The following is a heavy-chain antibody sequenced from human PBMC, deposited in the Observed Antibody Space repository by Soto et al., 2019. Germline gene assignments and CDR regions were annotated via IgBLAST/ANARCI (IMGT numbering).Heavy chain of an antibody. D-gene: IGHD3-3*01. CDR2: ISAYNGNT. CDR1: GYSFISYD. V-gene: IGHV1-18*01. J-gene: IGHJ6*02. CDR3: ARFLNFGVVILYVMDV. Sequence: ASVKVSCKASGYSFISYDINWVRQATGQGLEWMGWISAYNGNTNYAQKLQGRVTMTTDTSTSTAYMELRSLRSDDTAVYYCARFLNFGVVILYVMDVWGQGTTVTVSS.